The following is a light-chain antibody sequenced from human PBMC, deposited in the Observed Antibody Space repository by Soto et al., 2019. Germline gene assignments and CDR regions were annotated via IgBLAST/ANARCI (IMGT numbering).Light chain of an antibody. CDR1: SSDIGTYNY. J-gene: IGLJ3*02. CDR2: EVS. CDR3: SSYTSSGTHWV. V-gene: IGLV2-14*01. Sequence: QSALPQPASVSGSPGQSITISCTGSSSDIGTYNYLSWYQQHPGKAPKLMIYEVSDRPSGISNRFSGSKSGNTASLTISGLQAEDEADYYCSSYTSSGTHWVFGGGTKLTVL.